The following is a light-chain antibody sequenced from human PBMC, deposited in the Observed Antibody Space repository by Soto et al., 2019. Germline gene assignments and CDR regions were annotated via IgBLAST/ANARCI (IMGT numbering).Light chain of an antibody. Sequence: PATLSLSPGERATLSCRASQSVSSYIAWYQQKPGQAPRLLIYDASNRATGIPARFSGSGSGTDFTLTISSLEPEDFAVYYCQQRSNWPPTFGQGTRLEI. CDR2: DAS. CDR3: QQRSNWPPT. V-gene: IGKV3-11*01. CDR1: QSVSSY. J-gene: IGKJ5*01.